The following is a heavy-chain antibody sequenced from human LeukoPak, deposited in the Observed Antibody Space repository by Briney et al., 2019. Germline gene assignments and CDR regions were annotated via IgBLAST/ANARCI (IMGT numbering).Heavy chain of an antibody. CDR3: AYGYTYGMDV. D-gene: IGHD5-24*01. J-gene: IGHJ6*02. V-gene: IGHV3-53*04. CDR1: GFTVSTSY. Sequence: GGSLRLSCAASGFTVSTSYMRWVRQAPGKGLEWVSIIYSDGSTYYADSVKGRFTISRHNSKNTLYLQMNSLRAEDTAVYYCAYGYTYGMDVWGQGTTVTVSS. CDR2: IYSDGST.